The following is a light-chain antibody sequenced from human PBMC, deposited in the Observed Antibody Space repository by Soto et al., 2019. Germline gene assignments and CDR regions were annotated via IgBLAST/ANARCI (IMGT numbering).Light chain of an antibody. V-gene: IGKV3-11*01. J-gene: IGKJ1*01. CDR2: DAS. CDR1: QSVSSY. CDR3: QQRSNWPGGT. Sequence: EIVLTQSPATLSLSPGERATLSCRASQSVSSYLAWYQQKPGQAPRLLIYDASNRATGIPARFSGSGSGTDFTLTISSLEPEDFAVYYCQQRSNWPGGTFGLGTKVEIK.